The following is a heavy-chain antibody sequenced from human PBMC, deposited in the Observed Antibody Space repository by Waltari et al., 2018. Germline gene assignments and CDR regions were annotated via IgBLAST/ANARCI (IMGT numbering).Heavy chain of an antibody. J-gene: IGHJ4*02. D-gene: IGHD6-6*01. Sequence: EVQLVESGGGLVQPGGHLRVSCAAAGFTFRSYGMSWVRQAPGKWLEWVANIKQDGSEKYYVDSVKGRFTISRDNAKNSLYLQMNSLRAEDTAVYYCATEPYSSSYYFDYWGQGTLVTVSS. CDR1: GFTFRSYG. CDR3: ATEPYSSSYYFDY. CDR2: IKQDGSEK. V-gene: IGHV3-7*01.